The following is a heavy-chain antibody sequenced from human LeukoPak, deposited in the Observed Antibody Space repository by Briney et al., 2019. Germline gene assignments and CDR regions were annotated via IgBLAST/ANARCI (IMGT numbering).Heavy chain of an antibody. J-gene: IGHJ4*02. Sequence: GGSLRLSCGASGFTFSGYAMAGVRQAPGKGREGVSVICETGSSTCYADSVTGRFTISRDNSKSTLYLQMNSLRAEDTAIYFCTKEYDYSGYLGQGRGYFDYWGQGTLVTVSS. CDR3: TKEYDYSGYLGQGRGYFDY. CDR1: GFTFSGYA. D-gene: IGHD3-22*01. V-gene: IGHV3-23*01. CDR2: ICETGSST.